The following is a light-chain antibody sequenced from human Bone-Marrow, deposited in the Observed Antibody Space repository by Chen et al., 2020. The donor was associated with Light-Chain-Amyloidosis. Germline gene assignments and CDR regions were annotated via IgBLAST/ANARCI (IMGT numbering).Light chain of an antibody. CDR3: CSYAGSSPYV. V-gene: IGLV2-11*01. Sequence: SAMPLPRSVSGSPGRSGTIPVPGTSSDVGGYESVSWYQQHPGKAPKFLIYDVNKRPSGVPDRFSGSKSGNSASLTISGLQTEDEADYFCCSYAGSSPYVFGTGTTVTVL. CDR1: SSDVGGYES. CDR2: DVN. J-gene: IGLJ1*01.